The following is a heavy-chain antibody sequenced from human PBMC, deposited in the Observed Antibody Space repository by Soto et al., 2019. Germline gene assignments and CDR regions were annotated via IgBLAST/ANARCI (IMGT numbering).Heavy chain of an antibody. CDR1: GYPVTAYY. CDR3: ARGGGVGVAGSAAFDM. J-gene: IGHJ3*02. Sequence: QLHLVQSGAVVKKPGASVTVSCSASGYPVTAYYMHWVRQAPGRGLEWMGGINPATGAAKYTQTFPGRGTLARDPSPGKGLMELRGPTSGDPAVFYWARGGGVGVAGSAAFDMWGQGTLVTVSS. V-gene: IGHV1-2*02. D-gene: IGHD3-3*01. CDR2: INPATGAA.